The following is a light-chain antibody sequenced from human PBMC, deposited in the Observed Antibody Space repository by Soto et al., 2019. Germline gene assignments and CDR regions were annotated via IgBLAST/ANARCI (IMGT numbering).Light chain of an antibody. Sequence: QSVLTQPPSLSGSPGQSITISCTGTSRDVGGYDYVSWYQQHQGKAPTLMIYDVSNRPSGVSDRFSGSKSGNTASLTISGLQAEDEADYYCSSYTSSSTYVFGTGTKVTVL. CDR3: SSYTSSSTYV. CDR1: SRDVGGYDY. V-gene: IGLV2-14*03. CDR2: DVS. J-gene: IGLJ1*01.